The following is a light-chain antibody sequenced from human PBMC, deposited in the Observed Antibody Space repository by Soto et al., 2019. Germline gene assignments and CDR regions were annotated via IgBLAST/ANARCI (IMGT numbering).Light chain of an antibody. J-gene: IGKJ2*01. CDR3: QQYAGSLYT. V-gene: IGKV3-20*01. CDR1: QSIYTK. Sequence: EIVLTQSPGTLSLSPGEGATLSCRASQSIYTKLAWYQKKSGQAPRLLIYDASTRAYGIPDRFSGSGSGTDFSLTISRLESEDFAVYYCQQYAGSLYTFAQGTKVDSK. CDR2: DAS.